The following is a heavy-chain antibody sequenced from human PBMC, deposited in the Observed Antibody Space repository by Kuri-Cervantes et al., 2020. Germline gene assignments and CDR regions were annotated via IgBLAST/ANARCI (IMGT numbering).Heavy chain of an antibody. Sequence: ESLKISCAVYGGSFSGYYWSWIRQPPGKGLEWIGEINHSGSTNYNPSLKSRVTISVDTSKNQFSLKLSSVTAADTAVYYCAREPPVQNAFDIWGQGTMVTVSS. J-gene: IGHJ3*02. CDR3: AREPPVQNAFDI. CDR1: GGSFSGYY. CDR2: INHSGST. V-gene: IGHV4-34*01.